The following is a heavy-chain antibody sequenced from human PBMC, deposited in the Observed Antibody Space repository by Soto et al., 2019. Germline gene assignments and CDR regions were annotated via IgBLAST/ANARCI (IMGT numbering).Heavy chain of an antibody. V-gene: IGHV3-30*03. D-gene: IGHD3-10*01. J-gene: IGHJ4*02. CDR1: GFPFTTYS. Sequence: QVQLVESGGGVVQPGRSLRLSCAASGFPFTTYSMHWVREGPGKGLEWVAVISYDGSNTYYADSVKGRFTISRDNSKNTLYLQMNSLRPEDTALYYCVGGQYYFDYRGQGTLVTVSS. CDR3: VGGQYYFDY. CDR2: ISYDGSNT.